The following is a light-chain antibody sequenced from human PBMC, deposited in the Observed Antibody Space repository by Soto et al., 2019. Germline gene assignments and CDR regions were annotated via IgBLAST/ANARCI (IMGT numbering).Light chain of an antibody. Sequence: QSALTQPASVSGSPGQSITISCTGTSGDVGGYNYVSWYQQHPGKAPKLMIYDVSDRPSGVSNRFSGSKSGNTASLTISGLRAEDEADYYCSSYTSSSTLFGTGTKLTV. V-gene: IGLV2-14*01. J-gene: IGLJ1*01. CDR3: SSYTSSSTL. CDR2: DVS. CDR1: SGDVGGYNY.